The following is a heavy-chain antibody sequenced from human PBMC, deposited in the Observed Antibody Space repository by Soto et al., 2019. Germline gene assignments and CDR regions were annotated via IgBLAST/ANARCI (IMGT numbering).Heavy chain of an antibody. D-gene: IGHD1-26*01. CDR2: ISYDGSNK. CDR3: AKDGSGGSYNYYYYGMDV. Sequence: VQLVESGGGVVQPGRSLRLSCAASGFTFSSYGMHWVRQAPGKGLEWVAVISYDGSNKYYADSVKGRFTISRDNSKNTLYLQMNSLRAEDTAVYYCAKDGSGGSYNYYYYGMDVWGQGTTVTVSS. J-gene: IGHJ6*02. V-gene: IGHV3-30*18. CDR1: GFTFSSYG.